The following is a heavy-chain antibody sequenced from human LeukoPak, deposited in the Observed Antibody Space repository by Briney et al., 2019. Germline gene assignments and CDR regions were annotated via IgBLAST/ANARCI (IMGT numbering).Heavy chain of an antibody. CDR1: GFTFNNFA. Sequence: PGGSLRLSCAASGFTFNNFAMGWVRQAPGKGLEWVSAISGSGGSTYYADSVKGRFTISRDNSKNTLYLQMNSLRAEDTAVYYCANHPARGYSYGYAYFDYWGQGTLVTVSS. D-gene: IGHD5-18*01. J-gene: IGHJ4*02. V-gene: IGHV3-23*01. CDR2: ISGSGGST. CDR3: ANHPARGYSYGYAYFDY.